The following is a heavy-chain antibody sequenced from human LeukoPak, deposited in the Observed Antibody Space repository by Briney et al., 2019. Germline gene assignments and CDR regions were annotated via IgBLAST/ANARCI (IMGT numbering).Heavy chain of an antibody. CDR2: IRGSDGST. Sequence: GGSLRLSCAASGFTFSNYAMSWVRHTPGKGLEWVSIIRGSDGSTYYADSVKGRFTTSRDNPRNTLYLEMNNLRAEDTALYYCAKARYTAGWYTFDYWGQGTQVTVSS. CDR3: AKARYTAGWYTFDY. D-gene: IGHD6-19*01. CDR1: GFTFSNYA. V-gene: IGHV3-23*01. J-gene: IGHJ4*02.